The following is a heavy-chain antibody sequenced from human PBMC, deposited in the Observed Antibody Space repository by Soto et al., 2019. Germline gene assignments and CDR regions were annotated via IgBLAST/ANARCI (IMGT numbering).Heavy chain of an antibody. CDR1: GDTFTGYY. J-gene: IGHJ6*02. CDR3: ARDTTQLELYYYYGMDV. D-gene: IGHD1-1*01. CDR2: INPNSGGT. V-gene: IGHV1-2*04. Sequence: GASVKVCCKSSGDTFTGYYMHWVRQAPGQGLEWMGWINPNSGGTNYAQKFQGWVTMTRDTSISTAYMELSRLRSDDTAVYYCARDTTQLELYYYYGMDVWGQGTTVTVSS.